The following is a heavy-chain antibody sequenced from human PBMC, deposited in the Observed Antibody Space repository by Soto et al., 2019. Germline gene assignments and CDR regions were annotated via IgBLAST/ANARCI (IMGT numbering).Heavy chain of an antibody. D-gene: IGHD6-13*01. V-gene: IGHV3-23*01. J-gene: IGHJ4*02. CDR2: ISGSGGST. Sequence: EVQLLESGGGLVQPGGSLRPSCAASGLTFRGYALSWVRQAPGRGLEWVSAISGSGGSTYYADSVRGRFTISRDNSKNTLYLQMNSLRAEDTAVYYCAKVAREQQLVYFDYWGQGTLVTVSS. CDR3: AKVAREQQLVYFDY. CDR1: GLTFRGYA.